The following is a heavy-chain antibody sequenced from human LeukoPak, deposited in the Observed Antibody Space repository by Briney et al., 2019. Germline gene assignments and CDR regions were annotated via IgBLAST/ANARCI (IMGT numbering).Heavy chain of an antibody. CDR1: GGSISSSSYY. V-gene: IGHV4-39*07. Sequence: SETLSLTCTVSGGSISSSSYYWGWIRQPPGKGLEWIGSIYYSGSTYYNPSLKSRVTISVDTSKNQFSLKLSSVTAADTAVYYCAREIVGAPLMYYFDYWGQGTLVTVSS. CDR3: AREIVGAPLMYYFDY. CDR2: IYYSGST. J-gene: IGHJ4*02. D-gene: IGHD1-26*01.